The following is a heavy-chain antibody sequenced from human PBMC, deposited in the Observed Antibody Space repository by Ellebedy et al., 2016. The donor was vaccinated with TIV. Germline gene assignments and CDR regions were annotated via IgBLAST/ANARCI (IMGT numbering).Heavy chain of an antibody. D-gene: IGHD5-12*01. J-gene: IGHJ4*02. V-gene: IGHV1-18*01. CDR3: ARDMVQGIVARYLWFDY. Sequence: ASVKVSCKASGYTFTSYVISWVRQAPGQGLEWMAWISAYTGNSNYARKFQGRVTVTTDTSTSTAYLELRNLKSDDTAVYYCARDMVQGIVARYLWFDYWGQGTLVTVSS. CDR2: ISAYTGNS. CDR1: GYTFTSYV.